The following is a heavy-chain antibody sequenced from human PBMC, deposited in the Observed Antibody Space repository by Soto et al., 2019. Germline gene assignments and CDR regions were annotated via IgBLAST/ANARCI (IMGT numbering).Heavy chain of an antibody. D-gene: IGHD2-15*01. V-gene: IGHV3-49*04. CDR2: IRSKAYGGTT. Sequence: PGGSLRLSCTASGFTFGDYAMSWVRQAPGKGLGWVGFIRSKAYGGTTEYAASVKGRFTISRDDSKSIAYLQMNSLKTEDTAVYYCTREGYCSGGSCYGNNWFDPWGQGTLVTVSS. CDR3: TREGYCSGGSCYGNNWFDP. CDR1: GFTFGDYA. J-gene: IGHJ5*02.